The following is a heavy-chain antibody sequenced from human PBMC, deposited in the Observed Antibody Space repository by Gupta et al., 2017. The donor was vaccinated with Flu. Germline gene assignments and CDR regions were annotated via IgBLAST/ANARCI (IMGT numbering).Heavy chain of an antibody. CDR3: AKDDPWTASCPYYCYDMDV. D-gene: IGHD2-2*01. CDR2: IASEGSQK. Sequence: QVQLVESGGGVVQLGTSLRLSCAASGFTFSSYGMHWVRQAPGQGLGWVEDIASEGSQKDDADAVGGRFTTTRDNSKNTLSLEMDSLRVEDTAVDYCAKDDPWTASCPYYCYDMDVWGKGTTVTVSS. CDR1: GFTFSSYG. V-gene: IGHV3-30*18. J-gene: IGHJ6*03.